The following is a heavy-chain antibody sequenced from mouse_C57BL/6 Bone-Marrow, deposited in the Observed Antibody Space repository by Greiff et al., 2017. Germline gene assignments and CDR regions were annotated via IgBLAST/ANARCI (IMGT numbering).Heavy chain of an antibody. D-gene: IGHD2-1*01. CDR1: GFTFSSYG. Sequence: EVQGVESGGDLVKPGGSLKLSCAASGFTFSSYGMSCVRQTPDKRLEWVATISSGGSYTYYPDSVKGRFTISRDNAKNTLYLQMSSLKSEDTAMYYCARPYGNYWGQGTLVTVSA. CDR3: ARPYGNY. J-gene: IGHJ3*01. V-gene: IGHV5-6*01. CDR2: ISSGGSYT.